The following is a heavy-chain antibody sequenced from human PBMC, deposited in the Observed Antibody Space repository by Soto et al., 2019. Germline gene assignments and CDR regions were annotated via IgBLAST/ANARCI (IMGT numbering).Heavy chain of an antibody. CDR2: ISAYNGNT. J-gene: IGHJ6*02. CDR3: ARDDTEYGSGWLYYYYYGMDV. D-gene: IGHD6-19*01. V-gene: IGHV1-18*01. CDR1: GYTFTSYG. Sequence: QVQLVQSGAEVKKPGASVKVSCKASGYTFTSYGISWVRQAPGQGLEWMGWISAYNGNTNYAQKLQGRVTMTTDTSTSTAYMELRSLRSDDTAVYYCARDDTEYGSGWLYYYYYGMDVWGQGTTVTVSS.